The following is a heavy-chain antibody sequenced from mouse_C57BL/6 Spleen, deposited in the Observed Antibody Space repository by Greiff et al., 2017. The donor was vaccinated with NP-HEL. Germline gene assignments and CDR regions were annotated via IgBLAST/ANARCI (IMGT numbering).Heavy chain of an antibody. D-gene: IGHD2-1*01. CDR2: INPSTGGT. V-gene: IGHV1-42*01. CDR3: ARSYYYGNYADY. J-gene: IGHJ2*01. CDR1: GYSFTGYY. Sequence: VQLQQSGPELVKPGASVKISCKASGYSFTGYYMNWVKQSPEKSLEWIGEINPSTGGTTYNQKFKAKATLTVDKSSSTAYMQLKSLTSEDSAVYYCARSYYYGNYADYWGQGTTLTVSS.